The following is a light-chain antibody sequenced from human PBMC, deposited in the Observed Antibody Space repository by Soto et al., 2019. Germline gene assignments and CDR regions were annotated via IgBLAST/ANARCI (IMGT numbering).Light chain of an antibody. J-gene: IGKJ5*01. CDR3: QQNYNTLIT. V-gene: IGKV1-39*01. Sequence: DIQMTQSPSSLSASIGDRVTITCRASQSISRYFNWYQQEPGKAPKLLIYGASSLQRGVPSRFSGSGSGTDFTLTISSLQPEDFTSYYCQQNYNTLITFGQGTRLEIK. CDR1: QSISRY. CDR2: GAS.